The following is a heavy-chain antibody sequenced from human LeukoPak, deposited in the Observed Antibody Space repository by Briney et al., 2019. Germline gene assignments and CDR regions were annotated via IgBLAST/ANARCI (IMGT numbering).Heavy chain of an antibody. V-gene: IGHV3-33*01. CDR1: GFTFSSYD. D-gene: IGHD5-12*01. CDR3: ARRSGYSDYEFDY. Sequence: PGRSLRLSCAASGFTFSSYDMHWVRQAPGKGLEWVAVIWYDGSNKYYADSVKGRFTISRDNSKNTLYLQMNSLRAEDTAVYYCARRSGYSDYEFDYWGQGTLVTVSS. J-gene: IGHJ4*02. CDR2: IWYDGSNK.